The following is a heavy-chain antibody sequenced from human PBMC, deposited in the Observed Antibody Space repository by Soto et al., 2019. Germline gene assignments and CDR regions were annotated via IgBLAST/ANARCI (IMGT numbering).Heavy chain of an antibody. CDR2: IYSGGSR. V-gene: IGHV3-53*01. J-gene: IGHJ2*01. Sequence: EVQLVESGGGLIQPGGSLRLSCAASGFTVSNNYMSWVRQAPGKGLEWVSVIYSGGSRYYADSVKGRFTISRDNSKNTLYLQMNSLRAEDTAVYYCARDSGNYHDSSGYYAFWYFDLWGRGTLVTVSS. CDR1: GFTVSNNY. CDR3: ARDSGNYHDSSGYYAFWYFDL. D-gene: IGHD3-22*01.